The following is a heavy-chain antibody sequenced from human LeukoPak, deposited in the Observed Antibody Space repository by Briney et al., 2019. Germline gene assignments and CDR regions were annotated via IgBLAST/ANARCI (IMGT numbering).Heavy chain of an antibody. D-gene: IGHD3-3*01. V-gene: IGHV1-2*02. J-gene: IGHJ5*02. CDR3: ARADFIDAGPYLIGP. CDR1: GYSFTDYY. CDR2: INTKSGRT. Sequence: ASVKVSCKTSGYSFTDYYIHWVRQAPGRGLEWMGWINTKSGRTSSARKFQGRVTMTRDPSITTVYMDMAWLTSDDTAIYFCARADFIDAGPYLIGPWGQGTLVTVYS.